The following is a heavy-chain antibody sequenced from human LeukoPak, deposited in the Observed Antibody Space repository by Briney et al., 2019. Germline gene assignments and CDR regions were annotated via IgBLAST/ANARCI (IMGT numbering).Heavy chain of an antibody. CDR2: IYYSGST. J-gene: IGHJ6*03. V-gene: IGHV4-59*01. D-gene: IGHD4-17*01. CDR1: GGSFSSYY. CDR3: AKVRSYYYMDV. Sequence: PSETLSLTCAVYGGSFSSYYWSWIGQPPGKGLEWIGYIYYSGSTNYNPSLKSRVTISVDTSKNQFSLKLSSVTAADTAVYYCAKVRSYYYMDVWGKGTTVTVSS.